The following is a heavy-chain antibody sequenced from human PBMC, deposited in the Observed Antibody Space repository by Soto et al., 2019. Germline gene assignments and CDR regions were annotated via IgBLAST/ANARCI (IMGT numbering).Heavy chain of an antibody. CDR1: GGSIRVSGYY. V-gene: IGHV4-39*01. J-gene: IGHJ4*02. CDR3: ARQSGSGSYFGR. D-gene: IGHD5-12*01. Sequence: SETLSLTCTVSGGSIRVSGYYWGWTRQAPGKGLEWIGSTYYSGSTYYNPSLESRVTISVDTSKNHFSLELTSVTAADTAVYFCARQSGSGSYFGRWGQGTRVTVSS. CDR2: TYYSGST.